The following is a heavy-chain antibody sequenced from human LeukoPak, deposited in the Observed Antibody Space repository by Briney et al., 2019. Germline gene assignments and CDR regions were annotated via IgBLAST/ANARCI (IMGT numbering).Heavy chain of an antibody. CDR3: ATVGSATMIQDY. J-gene: IGHJ4*02. D-gene: IGHD3-22*01. V-gene: IGHV1-69-2*01. CDR1: GYTFTDYY. CDR2: VDPEDGET. Sequence: GASVKVSCKASGYTFTDYYMHWVQQAPGKGLEWMGRVDPEDGETIYAEKFQGRVTITADTSTDTAYMELSSLRSEDTAVYYCATVGSATMIQDYWGRGTLVTVSS.